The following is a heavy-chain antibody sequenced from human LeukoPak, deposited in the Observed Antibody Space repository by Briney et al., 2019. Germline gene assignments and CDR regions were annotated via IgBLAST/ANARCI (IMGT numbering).Heavy chain of an antibody. CDR3: ARGPCRDYGVPQCSQVGLYYYYYMDV. V-gene: IGHV3-23*01. D-gene: IGHD4-17*01. J-gene: IGHJ6*03. CDR2: LSGSGGRT. Sequence: GGSLRLSCAASGFTFSNYGMSWVRQAPGKGLEWVSALSGSGGRTYYADSLKGRFTISRDNPKNTLYPQMNSLRSEDTAVYYCARGPCRDYGVPQCSQVGLYYYYYMDVWGKGTTVTISS. CDR1: GFTFSNYG.